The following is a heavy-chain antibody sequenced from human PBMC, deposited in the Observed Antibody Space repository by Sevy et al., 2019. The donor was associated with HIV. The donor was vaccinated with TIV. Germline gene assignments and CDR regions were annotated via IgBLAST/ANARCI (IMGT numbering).Heavy chain of an antibody. CDR2: INWNGGST. Sequence: GGSLRLSCAASGFTFDDYGMSWVRQAPGKGLEWVSGINWNGGSTGYADSVKGRFTISRDNAKNSLYLQMNSLRAEDTALYYCARDGPNIVVVVAATPGDYWGQGTLVTVSS. J-gene: IGHJ4*02. CDR1: GFTFDDYG. D-gene: IGHD2-15*01. CDR3: ARDGPNIVVVVAATPGDY. V-gene: IGHV3-20*04.